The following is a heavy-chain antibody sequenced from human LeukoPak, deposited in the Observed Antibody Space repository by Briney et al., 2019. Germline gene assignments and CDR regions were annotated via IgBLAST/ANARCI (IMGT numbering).Heavy chain of an antibody. CDR3: ARDLHPGIVVVPATRGMDV. D-gene: IGHD2-2*01. CDR2: INPSGGST. J-gene: IGHJ6*02. V-gene: IGHV1-46*01. Sequence: ASVKVSCKASGYAFTSYYMHWVRQAPGQGLEWMGIINPSGGSTSYAQKFQGRVTMTRDTSTSTVYMELSSLRSEDTAVYYCARDLHPGIVVVPATRGMDVWGQGTTVTVSS. CDR1: GYAFTSYY.